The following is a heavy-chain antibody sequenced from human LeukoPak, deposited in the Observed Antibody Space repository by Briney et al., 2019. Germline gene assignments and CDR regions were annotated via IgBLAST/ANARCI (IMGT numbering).Heavy chain of an antibody. CDR2: IYYSGST. Sequence: PSETLSLTCTVSGGSISSYYWSWIRQPPGKGLEWIGYIYYSGSTHYNPSLKSRVTISVDTSKNQFSLKLSSVTAADTAVYYCARSLSSPRRDYYYYYMDVWGKGTTVTVSS. V-gene: IGHV4-59*01. J-gene: IGHJ6*03. D-gene: IGHD6-6*01. CDR1: GGSISSYY. CDR3: ARSLSSPRRDYYYYYMDV.